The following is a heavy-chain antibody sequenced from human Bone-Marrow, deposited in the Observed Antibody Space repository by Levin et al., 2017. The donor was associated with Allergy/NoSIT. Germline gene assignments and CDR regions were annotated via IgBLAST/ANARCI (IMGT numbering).Heavy chain of an antibody. CDR2: IKWNRDII. D-gene: IGHD5-24*01. V-gene: IGHV3-9*01. CDR1: GFTFPEYA. J-gene: IGHJ4*02. CDR3: AKDMGDGYRVGGDGFFDN. Sequence: QAGGSLRLSCVASGFTFPEYAMHWVRQVPGKGLEWVSGIKWNRDIIGYADSVRGRFTISRDNAKNSLYLQMDSLRPEDTALYYCAKDMGDGYRVGGDGFFDNWGQGTLVTVSS.